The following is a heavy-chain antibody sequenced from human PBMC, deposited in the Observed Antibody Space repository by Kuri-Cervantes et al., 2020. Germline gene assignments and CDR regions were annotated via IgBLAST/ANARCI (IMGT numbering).Heavy chain of an antibody. J-gene: IGHJ6*02. D-gene: IGHD4-23*01. CDR3: ARAPRRGTTVVTPYYHGMDV. CDR2: ISYDGSNK. V-gene: IGHV3-30*15. Sequence: GGSLRLSCAASGFTFNSYAMHWVRQAPGKGLEWVAVISYDGSNKYYADSVKGRFTISRDNSKNTLYLQMSTLRAEDTAVYYCARAPRRGTTVVTPYYHGMDVWGQGTTVTVSS. CDR1: GFTFNSYA.